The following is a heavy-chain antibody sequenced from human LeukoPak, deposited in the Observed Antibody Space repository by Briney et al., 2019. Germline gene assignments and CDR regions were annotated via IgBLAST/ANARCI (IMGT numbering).Heavy chain of an antibody. D-gene: IGHD6-13*01. CDR2: ISANAART. CDR3: VKDGRSGSWDDGNLCC. CDR1: GFTFSNYA. J-gene: IGHJ4*02. Sequence: PEGSLRLSCVASGFTFSNYAMSWVRQAPGKGLEWVSDISANAARTFYADSVKGRFTISRDNSKNTLNLQMNSLRAEDTAIYYCVKDGRSGSWDDGNLCCWGQGTLVTVSS. V-gene: IGHV3-23*01.